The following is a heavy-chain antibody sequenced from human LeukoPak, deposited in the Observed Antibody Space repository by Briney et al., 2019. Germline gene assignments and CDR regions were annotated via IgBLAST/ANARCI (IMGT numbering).Heavy chain of an antibody. CDR2: IKSATDGATI. CDR3: TTERASEWLPLVF. CDR1: GHTFSNAW. V-gene: IGHV3-15*01. J-gene: IGHJ4*02. Sequence: KAGGSLRLSCAASGHTFSNAWMSWVRQAPGKGLEWLARIKSATDGATIHYAAPVKGRFTISRDDSKDTLYLQMDSLKIEDTAVYFCTTERASEWLPLVFWGQGTLVTVSS. D-gene: IGHD3-3*01.